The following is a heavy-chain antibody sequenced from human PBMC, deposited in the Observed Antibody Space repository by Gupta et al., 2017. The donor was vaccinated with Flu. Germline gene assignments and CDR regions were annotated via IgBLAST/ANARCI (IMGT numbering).Heavy chain of an antibody. CDR3: ARSESGNDSGDY. D-gene: IGHD5-12*01. Sequence: QVQLAESGPGLVKPSETLFITCTVSGGSIPNYTWNWVRQPPGKGLEWIVYFHSSGSTSYNPSRKSRVSISADGPKNQFALKLSAVTAADTAVYYCARSESGNDSGDYWGQGALVTVSS. J-gene: IGHJ4*02. V-gene: IGHV4-59*08. CDR2: FHSSGST. CDR1: GGSIPNYT.